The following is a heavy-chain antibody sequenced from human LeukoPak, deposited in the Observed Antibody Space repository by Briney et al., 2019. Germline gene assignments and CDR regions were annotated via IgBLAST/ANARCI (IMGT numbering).Heavy chain of an antibody. J-gene: IGHJ3*01. Sequence: GGSLRLSCAASGFTFSSYWMTWVRQAPGKGLEWVANIKLDVSETYYVDSVRGRFTISRDNTKNSLYLQMDSLRAEDTAVCYCARKGNAFDFWGQGTMVTVSS. CDR2: IKLDVSET. V-gene: IGHV3-7*01. D-gene: IGHD3-10*01. CDR3: ARKGNAFDF. CDR1: GFTFSSYW.